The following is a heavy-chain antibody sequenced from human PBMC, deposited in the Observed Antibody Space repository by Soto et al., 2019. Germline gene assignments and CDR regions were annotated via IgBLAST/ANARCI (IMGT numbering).Heavy chain of an antibody. CDR1: GFTFSSYA. J-gene: IGHJ4*02. CDR2: ISYDGSNK. Sequence: QVQLVESGGGVVQPGRSLRLSCAASGFTFSSYAMHWVRQAPGKGLEWVAVISYDGSNKYYADSVKGRFTISRDNSKNTLYLQMNSLRAEDTAVYYCAREEPARQYYGDYGYFDYWGQGTLVTVSS. D-gene: IGHD4-17*01. CDR3: AREEPARQYYGDYGYFDY. V-gene: IGHV3-30-3*01.